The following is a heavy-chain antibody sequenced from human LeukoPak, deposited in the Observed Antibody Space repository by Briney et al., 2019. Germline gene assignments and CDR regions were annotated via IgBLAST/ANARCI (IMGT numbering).Heavy chain of an antibody. CDR3: STSCYDMCDY. CDR1: GFTFSSYG. V-gene: IGHV3-30*02. D-gene: IGHD2-2*01. J-gene: IGHJ4*02. Sequence: GGSLRLSCAASGFTFSSYGMHWVSQAPGKGREWVAFIRYDGSNKYYADSVKGQFTITRDNSKNTLYLQMNSLRAEDTAVYYCSTSCYDMCDYWGQGTLVTVSS. CDR2: IRYDGSNK.